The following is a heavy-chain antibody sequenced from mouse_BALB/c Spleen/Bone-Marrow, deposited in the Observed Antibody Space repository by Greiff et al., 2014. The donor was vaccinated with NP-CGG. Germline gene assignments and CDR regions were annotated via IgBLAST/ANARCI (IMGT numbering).Heavy chain of an antibody. CDR2: IYPGDGET. J-gene: IGHJ2*01. CDR3: ARDDYGPDY. D-gene: IGHD2-4*01. V-gene: IGHV1-80*01. CDR1: GYAFSSFW. Sequence: QVQLQQSGAELVRPGSSVKTSCKASGYAFSSFWMNWAKRRPGQGLEWIGQIYPGDGETNYNGKFKGKATLTADKSSSTAYMQLSSLTSEDSAVYSCARDDYGPDYWGQGTTLTVSS.